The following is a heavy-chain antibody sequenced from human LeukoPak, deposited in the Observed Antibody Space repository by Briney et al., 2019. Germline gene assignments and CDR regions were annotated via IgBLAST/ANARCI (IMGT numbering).Heavy chain of an antibody. Sequence: GASVKVSCKASGYTFTGYYMHWVRQAPGQGLEWMGWINPNSGGTNYAQKFQGRVTMTRDTSISTAYMELSRLRSDDTAVYYCASAGYDYVWGSYRFQDNWFDPWGQGTLVTVSS. J-gene: IGHJ5*02. V-gene: IGHV1-2*02. CDR3: ASAGYDYVWGSYRFQDNWFDP. D-gene: IGHD3-16*02. CDR2: INPNSGGT. CDR1: GYTFTGYY.